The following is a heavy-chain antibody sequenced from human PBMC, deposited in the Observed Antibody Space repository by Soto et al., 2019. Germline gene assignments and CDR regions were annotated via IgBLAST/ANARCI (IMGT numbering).Heavy chain of an antibody. CDR3: AKGKDYYDSSGYYFNWFDP. D-gene: IGHD3-22*01. V-gene: IGHV3-23*01. CDR1: GFTFSSYA. Sequence: GGSLRLSCAASGFTFSSYAMSWVRQAPGKGLEWVSAISGSGGSTYYADSVKGRFTISRDNSKNTLYLQMNSLRAEDTAVYYCAKGKDYYDSSGYYFNWFDPWGQGTLVTVSS. CDR2: ISGSGGST. J-gene: IGHJ5*02.